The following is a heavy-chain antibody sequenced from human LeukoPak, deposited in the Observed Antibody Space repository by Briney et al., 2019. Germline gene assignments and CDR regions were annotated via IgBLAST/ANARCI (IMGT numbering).Heavy chain of an antibody. CDR3: AKMKVGGPPLTTRTYGMDV. CDR1: GFTFSSYV. V-gene: IGHV3-23*01. J-gene: IGHJ6*02. CDR2: ISGSGNNA. Sequence: GGSLRLSCAASGFTFSSYVMTWARQAPGKGLEWVSDISGSGNNAYYADSVKGRFTISRDNSKSTLYLQMNSLRAEDTAVYYCAKMKVGGPPLTTRTYGMDVWGQGTTVTVSS. D-gene: IGHD2-15*01.